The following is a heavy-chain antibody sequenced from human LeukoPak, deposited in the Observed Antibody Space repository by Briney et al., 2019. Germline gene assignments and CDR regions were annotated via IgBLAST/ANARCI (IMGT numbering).Heavy chain of an antibody. CDR1: GYTFTGYY. D-gene: IGHD3-9*01. CDR2: MNPNSGNT. CDR3: ARLDYDILTGYLPDYYYYYMDV. J-gene: IGHJ6*03. Sequence: ASVKVSCKASGYTFTGYYMHWVRQAPGQGLEWMGWMNPNSGNTGYAQKFQGRVTMTRNTSISTAYMELSSLRSEDTAVYYCARLDYDILTGYLPDYYYYYMDVWGKGTTVTISS. V-gene: IGHV1-8*02.